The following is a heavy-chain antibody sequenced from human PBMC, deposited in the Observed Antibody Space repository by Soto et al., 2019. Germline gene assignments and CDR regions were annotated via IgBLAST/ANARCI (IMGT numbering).Heavy chain of an antibody. D-gene: IGHD3-16*01. Sequence: QLQLQESGPGLVKPSETLSLACTVSGGSISSNSYYWDWIRQPPGKGLEWIGSMYYSGATYHNPCLQSRFPISVDTSKNQFSLHLSSATAADTAVYYCERHADYDPGWGKSDGSDYWGQGTLVTVSS. V-gene: IGHV4-39*01. CDR1: GGSISSNSYY. CDR3: ERHADYDPGWGKSDGSDY. CDR2: MYYSGAT. J-gene: IGHJ4*02.